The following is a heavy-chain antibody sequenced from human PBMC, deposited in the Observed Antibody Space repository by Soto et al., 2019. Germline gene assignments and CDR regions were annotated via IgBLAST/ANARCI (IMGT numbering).Heavy chain of an antibody. V-gene: IGHV3-30*18. J-gene: IGHJ4*02. CDR2: ISNDGNKK. CDR1: GFTFSKFA. Sequence: GGSLRLSCAASGFTFSKFAMHWVRQAPGKGLEWVAVISNDGNKKYYVDSVRGRFTISRDNSNNTLYLQMNSLRLEDTAVYYCAKDISSYSGGYTYYFDCWGQGTLVTSPQ. CDR3: AKDISSYSGGYTYYFDC. D-gene: IGHD1-26*01.